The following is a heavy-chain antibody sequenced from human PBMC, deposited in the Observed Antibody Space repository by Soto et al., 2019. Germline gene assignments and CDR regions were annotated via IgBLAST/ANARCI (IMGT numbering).Heavy chain of an antibody. V-gene: IGHV1-69*13. D-gene: IGHD2-2*01. CDR1: GGTFSSYA. J-gene: IGHJ6*02. Sequence: GASVKVSCKASGGTFSSYAISWVRQAPGQGLEWMGGIIPIFGTANYAQKFQGRVTITADESTSTAYMELSSLRSEDTAVYYCARPVYCSSTSCYYYYGMDVWGQGTTVTVSS. CDR3: ARPVYCSSTSCYYYYGMDV. CDR2: IIPIFGTA.